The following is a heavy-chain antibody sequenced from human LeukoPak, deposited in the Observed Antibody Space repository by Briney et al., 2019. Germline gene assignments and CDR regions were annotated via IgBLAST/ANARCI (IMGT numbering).Heavy chain of an antibody. Sequence: ASVKVSCKASGHTFTNYAVHWVRQAPGQRLECMGWINAGNGNTKYSQNFQGRVTITRDTSASTAYMELSSLRSEDTAVYYCARGRGSYSLDYWGQGTLVTVSS. J-gene: IGHJ4*02. CDR1: GHTFTNYA. V-gene: IGHV1-3*01. CDR2: INAGNGNT. D-gene: IGHD1-26*01. CDR3: ARGRGSYSLDY.